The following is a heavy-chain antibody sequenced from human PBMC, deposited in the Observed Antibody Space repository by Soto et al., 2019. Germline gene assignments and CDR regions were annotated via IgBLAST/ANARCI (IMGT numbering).Heavy chain of an antibody. J-gene: IGHJ4*02. Sequence: ASVKVSCKASGGTYSSYAISWVRQDPGQGLEWMGGIIPIFGTANYAQKFQGRVTITADESTSTAYMELNSLRSEDTAVYYCARSPTGYSYGYFDYWGQGTLVTVSS. CDR2: IIPIFGTA. V-gene: IGHV1-69*13. CDR1: GGTYSSYA. CDR3: ARSPTGYSYGYFDY. D-gene: IGHD5-18*01.